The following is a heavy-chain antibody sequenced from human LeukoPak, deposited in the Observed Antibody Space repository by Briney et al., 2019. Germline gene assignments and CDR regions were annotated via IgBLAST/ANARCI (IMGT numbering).Heavy chain of an antibody. CDR2: IYYSGST. Sequence: SQTLSLTCTVSGGSISSGSYYWSWIRQPPGKGLEWIGYIYYSGSTNYNPSLKSRVTISVDTSKNQFSLKLSSVTAADTAVYYCARDVEFNYGMDVWGKGTTVTVSS. CDR1: GGSISSGSYY. CDR3: ARDVEFNYGMDV. D-gene: IGHD3-10*01. V-gene: IGHV4-61*01. J-gene: IGHJ6*04.